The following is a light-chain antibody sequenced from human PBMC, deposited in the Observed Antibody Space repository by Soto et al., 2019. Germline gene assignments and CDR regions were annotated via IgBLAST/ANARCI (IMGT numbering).Light chain of an antibody. V-gene: IGKV3-11*01. Sequence: EIVLTQSPATLSLSPGERATLSCRASQSVRNSLAWYQQKPGQAPRLLMYAVATRATGIPARFSGSGSGTDFTLTISSLEPEDFAVYYCQQRSNWPLITFGQGTRLEIK. CDR1: QSVRNS. CDR2: AVA. J-gene: IGKJ5*01. CDR3: QQRSNWPLIT.